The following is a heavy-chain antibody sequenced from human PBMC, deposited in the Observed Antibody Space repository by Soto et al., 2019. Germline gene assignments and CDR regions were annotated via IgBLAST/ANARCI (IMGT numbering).Heavy chain of an antibody. V-gene: IGHV2-5*08. CDR1: GGSISSYYW. CDR3: AHRKKTVIVATYFDY. J-gene: IGHJ4*02. Sequence: TLSLTCTVSGGSISSYYWSWIRQPPGKAPEWLALIYWDDDKRYSPSLKNRLTISGDTSRSQVVLTMTNMDPVDTATYYCAHRKKTVIVATYFDYWGQGTLVTVSS. CDR2: IYWDDDK. D-gene: IGHD1-1*01.